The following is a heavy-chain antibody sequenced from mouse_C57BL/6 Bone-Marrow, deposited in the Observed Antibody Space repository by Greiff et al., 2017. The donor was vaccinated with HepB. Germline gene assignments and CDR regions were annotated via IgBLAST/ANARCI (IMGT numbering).Heavy chain of an antibody. D-gene: IGHD1-1*02. CDR3: ARRRTMALDY. CDR2: ISSGGSYT. V-gene: IGHV5-6*02. J-gene: IGHJ2*01. CDR1: GFTFSSYG. Sequence: EVMLVESGGDLVKPGGSLKLSCAASGFTFSSYGMSWVRQTPDKRLEWVATISSGGSYTYYPDSVKGRFTISRDNAKNTLYLQMSRLKSEDTAMYYCARRRTMALDYWGQGTTLTVSS.